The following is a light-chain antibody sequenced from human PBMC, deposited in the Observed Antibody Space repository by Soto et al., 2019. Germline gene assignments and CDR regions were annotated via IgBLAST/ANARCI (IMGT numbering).Light chain of an antibody. CDR2: EVS. J-gene: IGLJ1*01. CDR3: SSHAGSKRV. CDR1: SSDVGGYNY. Sequence: QSALTQPPSASGSPGQSVTISCTGTSSDVGGYNYVSWYQQHPGKAPKLMIYEVSKRPSGVPDRFSGSKSGNTASLTVSGHHAEDEDDYYCSSHAGSKRVFGTGTKVTVL. V-gene: IGLV2-8*01.